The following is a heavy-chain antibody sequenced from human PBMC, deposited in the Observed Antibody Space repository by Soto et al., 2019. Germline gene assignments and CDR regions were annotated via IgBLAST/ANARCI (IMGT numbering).Heavy chain of an antibody. V-gene: IGHV4-39*01. CDR3: ARQHLGYCSGGSCYFNWFDP. D-gene: IGHD2-15*01. Sequence: SETLSLTCTVSGGSIISSSYYWGWIRQPPGKGLEWIGSIYYSGSTYYNPSLKSRVTISVDTSKNQFSLKLSSVTAADTAVYYCARQHLGYCSGGSCYFNWFDPWGQGTLVTVSS. CDR2: IYYSGST. CDR1: GGSIISSSYY. J-gene: IGHJ5*02.